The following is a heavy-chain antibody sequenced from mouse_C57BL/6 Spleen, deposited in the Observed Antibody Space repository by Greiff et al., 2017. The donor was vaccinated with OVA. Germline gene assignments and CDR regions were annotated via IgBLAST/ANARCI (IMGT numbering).Heavy chain of an antibody. CDR3: ARNYYYGSSYGWYFDV. CDR1: GFSLTSYA. J-gene: IGHJ1*03. D-gene: IGHD1-1*01. V-gene: IGHV2-9-1*01. CDR2: IWTGGGT. Sequence: VKLVESGPGLVAPSQSLSITCTVSGFSLTSYAISWVRQPPGKGLEWLGVIWTGGGTNYNSALKSRLSISKDNSKSQVFLKMNSLQTDDTARYYCARNYYYGSSYGWYFDVWGTGTTVTVSS.